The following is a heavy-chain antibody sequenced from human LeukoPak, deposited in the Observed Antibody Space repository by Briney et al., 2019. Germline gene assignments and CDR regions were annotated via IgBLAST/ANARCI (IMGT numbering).Heavy chain of an antibody. Sequence: ASVKVSCKASGYTFTGYYMHWVRQAPGQGLEWMGRINPNSGGTNYAQKFQGRVTMTRDTSTSTAYMDLSRLRSDDTAVYYCARGFCSSTSCYMDVWGKGTTVTVSS. D-gene: IGHD2-2*01. J-gene: IGHJ6*03. CDR1: GYTFTGYY. CDR3: ARGFCSSTSCYMDV. V-gene: IGHV1-2*06. CDR2: INPNSGGT.